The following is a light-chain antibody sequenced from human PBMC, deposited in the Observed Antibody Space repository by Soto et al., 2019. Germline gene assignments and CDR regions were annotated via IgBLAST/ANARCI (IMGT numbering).Light chain of an antibody. Sequence: EIVMTQSPASLSVSPGDGATLACRASQSVASNVACYQQKPGQGPRLLIHGASTRAAGVPARFSGSGSGTDFNLTISSLQSEDFAVYYCQQYHNWPPQYTFGQGTKLQIK. J-gene: IGKJ2*01. CDR2: GAS. CDR3: QQYHNWPPQYT. V-gene: IGKV3-15*01. CDR1: QSVASN.